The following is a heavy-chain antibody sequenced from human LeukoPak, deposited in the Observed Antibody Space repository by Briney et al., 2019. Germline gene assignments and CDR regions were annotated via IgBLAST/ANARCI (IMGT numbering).Heavy chain of an antibody. CDR2: IYYSGST. J-gene: IGHJ4*02. D-gene: IGHD6-13*01. Sequence: SETLSLTCTVSGGSISSYYWSWIRQPPGKGLEWIGYIYYSGSTNYNPSLKSRVTISVDTSKNQFSLKLSSVTAADTAVYYCARWSEERGSWYYFDYWGQGTLVTVSS. V-gene: IGHV4-59*08. CDR1: GGSISSYY. CDR3: ARWSEERGSWYYFDY.